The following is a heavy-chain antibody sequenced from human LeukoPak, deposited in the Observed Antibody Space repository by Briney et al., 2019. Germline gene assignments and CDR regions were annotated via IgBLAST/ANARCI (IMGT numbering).Heavy chain of an antibody. CDR3: ARSIMIALFDY. V-gene: IGHV1-18*01. CDR1: GYTFTNYG. J-gene: IGHJ4*02. CDR2: ISGYNGNT. D-gene: IGHD3-16*01. Sequence: ASVKVSCKASGYTFTNYGITWVRQAPGQGLEWMGWISGYNGNTNYAQKLQGRVSMTTDTSTSTAYMELRSLRSDDTAVYYCARSIMIALFDYWGQGTLVTVSS.